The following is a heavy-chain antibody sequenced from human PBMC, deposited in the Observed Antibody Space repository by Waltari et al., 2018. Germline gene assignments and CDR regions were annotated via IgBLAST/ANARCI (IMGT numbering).Heavy chain of an antibody. CDR3: AKGIRDDITIFGVVIDYYYYGMDV. J-gene: IGHJ6*02. CDR2: ISGSGGRT. Sequence: EVQLLESGGGLVQPGGSLRLSCAASGFTFSSYAMSWVRQAPGKGLEWVSAISGSGGRTYYADSVKGRFTISRDNSKNTLYLQMNSLRAEDTAVYYCAKGIRDDITIFGVVIDYYYYGMDVWGQGTTVTVSS. CDR1: GFTFSSYA. V-gene: IGHV3-23*01. D-gene: IGHD3-3*01.